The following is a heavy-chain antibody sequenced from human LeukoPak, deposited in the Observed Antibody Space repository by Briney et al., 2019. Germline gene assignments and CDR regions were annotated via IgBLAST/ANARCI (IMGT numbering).Heavy chain of an antibody. CDR2: AYYSGTT. CDR3: ARDRYSGTYWGYFDY. J-gene: IGHJ4*02. Sequence: PSETLSLTCTVSGDSISSTSSYWGWIRQPPGKGLEWIGSAYYSGTTYKNPSLKSRVTISVDTSKNQFSLNLISVTAADTAVYYCARDRYSGTYWGYFDYWGQGTLVTVSS. V-gene: IGHV4-39*02. D-gene: IGHD1-26*01. CDR1: GDSISSTSSY.